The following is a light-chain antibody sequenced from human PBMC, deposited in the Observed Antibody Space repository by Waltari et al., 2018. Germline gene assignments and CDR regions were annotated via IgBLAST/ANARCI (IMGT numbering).Light chain of an antibody. CDR1: QSISSY. CDR3: QQSYSTPT. V-gene: IGKV1-39*01. CDR2: AAS. Sequence: DIKMTQSHSSLSASVGDGVTIPCRASQSISSYLNWYQQKPGKAPKLLIYAASSLQSGVPSRFSGSGSGTDFTLTISSLQPEDFATYYCQQSYSTPTFGGGTKVEIK. J-gene: IGKJ4*01.